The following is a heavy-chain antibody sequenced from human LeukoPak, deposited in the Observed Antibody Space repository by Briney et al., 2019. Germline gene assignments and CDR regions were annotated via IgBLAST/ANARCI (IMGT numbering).Heavy chain of an antibody. Sequence: TSETLSLTCTVSGGSISSGSYYWSWIRQPAGKGLEWIGRIYTSGSTNYNPSLKSRVTISVDTSKNQFSLKLSSVTAADTAVYYCARENYGSGSLTWFDPWGQGTLVTVSS. J-gene: IGHJ5*02. V-gene: IGHV4-61*02. D-gene: IGHD3-10*01. CDR2: IYTSGST. CDR1: GGSISSGSYY. CDR3: ARENYGSGSLTWFDP.